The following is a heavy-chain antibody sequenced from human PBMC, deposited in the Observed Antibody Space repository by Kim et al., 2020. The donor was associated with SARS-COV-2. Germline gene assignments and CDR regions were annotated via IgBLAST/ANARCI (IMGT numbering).Heavy chain of an antibody. V-gene: IGHV1-2*02. CDR1: GYTFTGYY. CDR2: INPNSGGT. J-gene: IGHJ6*02. D-gene: IGHD6-19*01. Sequence: ASVKVSCKASGYTFTGYYMHWVRQAPGQGLEWMGWINPNSGGTNYAQKFQGRVTMTRDTSISTAYMELSRLRSDDTAVYYCARDRRVAGTSNYYYYYGMDVWGQGTTVTVSS. CDR3: ARDRRVAGTSNYYYYYGMDV.